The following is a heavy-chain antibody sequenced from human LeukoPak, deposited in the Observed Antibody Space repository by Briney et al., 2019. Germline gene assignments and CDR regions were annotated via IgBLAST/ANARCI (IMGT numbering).Heavy chain of an antibody. V-gene: IGHV4-4*07. J-gene: IGHJ6*02. Sequence: PSETLSLTCTVSGGSISSYYWSWIRQPAGKGLEWIGRIYTSGSTNYNPSLKSRVTMSVDTSKNQFSLKLSSVTAADTAVYYCARAGVTYYDILTGYQYYYGMDVWGQGTTVTVSS. CDR3: ARAGVTYYDILTGYQYYYGMDV. D-gene: IGHD3-9*01. CDR1: GGSISSYY. CDR2: IYTSGST.